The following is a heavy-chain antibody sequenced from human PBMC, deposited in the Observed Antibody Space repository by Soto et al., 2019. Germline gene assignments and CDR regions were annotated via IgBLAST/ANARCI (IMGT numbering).Heavy chain of an antibody. D-gene: IGHD1-26*01. J-gene: IGHJ5*02. CDR3: ARFNSPFDSFDP. CDR2: IIPIFGTA. V-gene: IGHV1-69*06. Sequence: ASVKVSCKASGYTFTGYYMHWVRQAPGQGLEWMGGIIPIFGTANYAQKFQGRVTITADKSTSTAYMELSSLRSEDTAVYYCARFNSPFDSFDPWGQGTLVTVSS. CDR1: GYTFTGYY.